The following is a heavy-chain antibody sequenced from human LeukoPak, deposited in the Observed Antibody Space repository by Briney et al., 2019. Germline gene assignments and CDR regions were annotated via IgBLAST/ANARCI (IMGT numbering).Heavy chain of an antibody. Sequence: ASVKVSCKASGYTFTGYYMHWVRQAPGQGLEWMGRINPNSGGTNYAQKFQGRVTMTGDTSISTAYMELSRLRSDDTAVYYCARRVGYDSSGYYYVSTGSLVYWGQGTLVTVSS. V-gene: IGHV1-2*06. D-gene: IGHD3-22*01. CDR3: ARRVGYDSSGYYYVSTGSLVY. J-gene: IGHJ4*02. CDR2: INPNSGGT. CDR1: GYTFTGYY.